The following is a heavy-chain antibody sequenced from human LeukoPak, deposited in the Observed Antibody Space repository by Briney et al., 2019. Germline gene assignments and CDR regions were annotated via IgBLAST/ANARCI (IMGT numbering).Heavy chain of an antibody. CDR1: GFTFSSYS. V-gene: IGHV3-48*04. D-gene: IGHD1-26*01. CDR3: ARDLGIVGAIYYYGMDV. J-gene: IGHJ6*02. CDR2: ISSSSSTI. Sequence: GGSLRLSCAASGFTFSSYSMNWVRQAPGKGLEWVLYISSSSSTIYYADSVKGRFTISRDNAKNSLYLQMNSLRAEDTAVYYCARDLGIVGAIYYYGMDVWGQGTTVTVSS.